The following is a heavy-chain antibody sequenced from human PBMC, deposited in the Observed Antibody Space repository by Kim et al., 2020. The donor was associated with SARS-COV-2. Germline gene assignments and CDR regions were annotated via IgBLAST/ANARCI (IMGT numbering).Heavy chain of an antibody. CDR2: IYYRGST. CDR3: ARGYSGYGPLWWFDP. D-gene: IGHD5-12*01. Sequence: SETLSLTCTVSGGSISSGDYYWSWIRQHPGKALEWIGYIYYRGSTYYNPSLKSRITISVDTSKNQFSLKLSSVTAADTAVYFCARGYSGYGPLWWFDPWGQGTLVTVSS. J-gene: IGHJ5*02. V-gene: IGHV4-31*03. CDR1: GGSISSGDYY.